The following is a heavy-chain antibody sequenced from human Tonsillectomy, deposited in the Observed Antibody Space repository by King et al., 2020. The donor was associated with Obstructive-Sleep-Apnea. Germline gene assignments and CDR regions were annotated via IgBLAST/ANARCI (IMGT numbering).Heavy chain of an antibody. CDR1: GGSINSYF. V-gene: IGHV4-59*01. D-gene: IGHD6-13*01. Sequence: VPLQESGPGLVKPSETLSLTCTVSGGSINSYFWSWLRQPPGKGLEWIGYIYHSGSTNYNPSLTSRVTISVDTSKNQFFLKLSSVTAADTAVYYCARVGDSSSWYEAWFDPWGQGTLVTVSS. CDR3: ARVGDSSSWYEAWFDP. J-gene: IGHJ5*02. CDR2: IYHSGST.